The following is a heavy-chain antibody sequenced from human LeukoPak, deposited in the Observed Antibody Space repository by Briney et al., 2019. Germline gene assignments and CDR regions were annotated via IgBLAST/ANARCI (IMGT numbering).Heavy chain of an antibody. CDR3: AKDKGWGYSSYDYYGMDV. Sequence: GGSLRLSCAASGFTFSSYAMSWVRQAPGKGLEWVSAISGSGGSTYYADSVKGRFTISRDNSKNTLYLQVNSLRAEDTAIYCCAKDKGWGYSSYDYYGMDVWGQGTTVTVSS. D-gene: IGHD1-26*01. V-gene: IGHV3-23*01. CDR2: ISGSGGST. J-gene: IGHJ6*02. CDR1: GFTFSSYA.